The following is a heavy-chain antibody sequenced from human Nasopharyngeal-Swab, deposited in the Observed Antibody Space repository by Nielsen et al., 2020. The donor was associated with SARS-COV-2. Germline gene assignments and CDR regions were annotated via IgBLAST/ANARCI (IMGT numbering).Heavy chain of an antibody. D-gene: IGHD3-16*01. V-gene: IGHV3-30-3*01. Sequence: GESLKISCEASGFSFSAFTMHWIRQIPGKGLEWVAFISHGGFDKDYATSVRGRFTNSRDNHRNTVYLQLDSLRSDDTAVYYCVRGPLRTSKAFFDYWGQGTLVTVSS. CDR2: ISHGGFDK. CDR1: GFSFSAFT. J-gene: IGHJ4*02. CDR3: VRGPLRTSKAFFDY.